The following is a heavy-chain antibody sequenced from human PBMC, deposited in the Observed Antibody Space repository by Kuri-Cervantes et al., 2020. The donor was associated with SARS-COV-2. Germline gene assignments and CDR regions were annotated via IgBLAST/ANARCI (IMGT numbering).Heavy chain of an antibody. D-gene: IGHD3-3*01. CDR1: GFTFGDYA. Sequence: GGSLRLSCTASGFTFGDYAMSWVRQAPGKGLEWVGFIRSTAYGGTTEYAASVKGRFTISRDYSKSIAYLQMNSLKTEDTAVYYCNVLDFWSGYYNDYWGQGTLVTVS. CDR2: IRSTAYGGTT. V-gene: IGHV3-49*04. J-gene: IGHJ4*02. CDR3: NVLDFWSGYYNDY.